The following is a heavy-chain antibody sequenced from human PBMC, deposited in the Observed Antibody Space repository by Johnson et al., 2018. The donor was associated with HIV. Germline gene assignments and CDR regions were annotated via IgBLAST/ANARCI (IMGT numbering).Heavy chain of an antibody. CDR3: VREEGNEILTRGDAFDI. CDR1: GFTFSSYG. Sequence: QVQLVESGGGVVQPGRSLRLSCAASGFTFSSYGMHWVRQAPGKGLEWVAVVWSDGINKYYADSVRGRFTISRDNSKNTLYLQMNSLRAEDTAVYYCVREEGNEILTRGDAFDIWGQGTLVTVSS. D-gene: IGHD3-9*01. J-gene: IGHJ3*02. CDR2: VWSDGINK. V-gene: IGHV3-33*01.